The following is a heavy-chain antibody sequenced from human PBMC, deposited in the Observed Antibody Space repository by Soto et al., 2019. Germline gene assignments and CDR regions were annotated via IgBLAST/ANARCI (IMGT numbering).Heavy chain of an antibody. J-gene: IGHJ4*02. CDR1: GGSNSSRTFW. CDR2: MYYSGSS. CDR3: ARHPRDDYNYGGSGIFDY. V-gene: IGHV4-39*01. Sequence: QLQLQESGPGLVKPSETLSLTCSVSGGSNSSRTFWWAWIRQPPGKGLEWIGDMYYSGSSYSSPSLKSRVTLSVDTSKNQLSLKLNSVTAADTAVYYCARHPRDDYNYGGSGIFDYWGQGTLVTVSS. D-gene: IGHD4-4*01.